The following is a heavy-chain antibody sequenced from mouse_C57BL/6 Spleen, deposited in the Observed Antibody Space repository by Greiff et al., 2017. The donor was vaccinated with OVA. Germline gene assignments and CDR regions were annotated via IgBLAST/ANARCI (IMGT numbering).Heavy chain of an antibody. J-gene: IGHJ3*01. Sequence: QVQLQQSGAELVRPGASVKLSCKASGYTFTDYYINWVKQRPGQGLEWIARIYPGSGNTYYNEKFKGKATLTAEKSSSTAYMQLSSLTSEDSAVYFCARSGLSPFAYWGQGTLVTVSA. CDR2: IYPGSGNT. V-gene: IGHV1-76*01. CDR1: GYTFTDYY. CDR3: ARSGLSPFAY. D-gene: IGHD1-1*02.